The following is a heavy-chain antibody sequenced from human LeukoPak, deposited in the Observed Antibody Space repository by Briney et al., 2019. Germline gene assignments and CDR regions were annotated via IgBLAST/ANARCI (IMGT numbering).Heavy chain of an antibody. CDR2: MNPNSGNT. V-gene: IGHV1-8*01. D-gene: IGHD1-14*01. CDR1: GYTFTSYV. Sequence: GASVKVSCKASGYTFTSYVINWVRQATGQGLEWMGWMNPNSGNTGYAQKFQGRVTMTRNTSISTAYMELSSLRSEDTAVYYCARGNRPRGLGYYYGMDVWGQGTTVTVSS. CDR3: ARGNRPRGLGYYYGMDV. J-gene: IGHJ6*02.